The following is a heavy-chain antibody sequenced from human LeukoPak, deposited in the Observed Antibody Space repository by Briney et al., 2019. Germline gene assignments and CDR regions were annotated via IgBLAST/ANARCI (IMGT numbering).Heavy chain of an antibody. CDR2: IYSGGST. CDR1: GFTFSSYA. D-gene: IGHD6-13*01. V-gene: IGHV3-53*01. CDR3: ARDKIQYSSSWFDY. Sequence: PGGSLRLSCAASGFTFSSYAMSWVRQAPGKGLEWVSVIYSGGSTYYADSVKGRFTISRDNSKNTLYLQMNSLRAEDTAVYYCARDKIQYSSSWFDYWGQGTLVTVSS. J-gene: IGHJ4*02.